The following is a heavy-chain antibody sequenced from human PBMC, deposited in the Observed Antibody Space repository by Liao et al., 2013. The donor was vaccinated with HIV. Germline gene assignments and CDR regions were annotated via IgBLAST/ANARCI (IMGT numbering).Heavy chain of an antibody. CDR1: GDLIRRDNYY. D-gene: IGHD3-10*01. J-gene: IGHJ4*02. Sequence: QVRLQESGPGLVKPSQTLSLTCTVSGDLIRRDNYYWTWIRQPAGKGLEWIGHLYTGMSTSGTTNYNPSLKSRVTISADTSSNHVSLKLTSVTAADTAVYYCARDRFGSGSYSYWGQGTLVTVSS. CDR2: LYTGMSTSGTT. CDR3: ARDRFGSGSYSY. V-gene: IGHV4-61*02.